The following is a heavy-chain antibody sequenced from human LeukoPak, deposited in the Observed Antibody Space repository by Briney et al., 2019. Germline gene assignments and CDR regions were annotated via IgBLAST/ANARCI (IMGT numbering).Heavy chain of an antibody. V-gene: IGHV3-64*01. J-gene: IGHJ4*02. D-gene: IGHD3-16*01. CDR2: ISSNGGST. CDR1: GFTFNSYA. Sequence: PGGSLRLSCAASGFTFNSYAMRWVRQAPGKGLEYVSAISSNGGSTYYANSVKGRFTISRDNSKNTLYLQMGSLRPEDMAVYYCARYGGAFADYWGQGTLVTVSS. CDR3: ARYGGAFADY.